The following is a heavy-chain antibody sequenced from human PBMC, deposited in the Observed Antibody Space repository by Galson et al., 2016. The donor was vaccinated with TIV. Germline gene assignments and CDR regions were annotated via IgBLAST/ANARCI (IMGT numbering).Heavy chain of an antibody. V-gene: IGHV1-24*01. CDR3: ATARLGIFNYFDS. CDR2: FDPENDRA. J-gene: IGHJ4*02. D-gene: IGHD3-9*01. Sequence: CKVSGYTLSDLSMHWVRQAPGKGLEWMGGFDPENDRAIYAQRFKGRVTMTDDTSTDTSSLELRRLRSDDTAVYFCATARLGIFNYFDSWGQGALVTVSS. CDR1: GYTLSDLS.